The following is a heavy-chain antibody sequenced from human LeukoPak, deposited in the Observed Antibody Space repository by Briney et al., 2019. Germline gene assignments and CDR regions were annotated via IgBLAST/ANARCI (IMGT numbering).Heavy chain of an antibody. Sequence: PGRSLRLSCAASGFTFDDYAMHWVRQAPGKGLEWVSGISWNSGSIGYADSVKGRFSISRDDAKNSFYLQMNSLRAEDTAVYYCATSSITMVRGLVEAFDIWGQGTMVTVSS. V-gene: IGHV3-9*01. CDR1: GFTFDDYA. CDR2: ISWNSGSI. D-gene: IGHD3-10*01. J-gene: IGHJ3*02. CDR3: ATSSITMVRGLVEAFDI.